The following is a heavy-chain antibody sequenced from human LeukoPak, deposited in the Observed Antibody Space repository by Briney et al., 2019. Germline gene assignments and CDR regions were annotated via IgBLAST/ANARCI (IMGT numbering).Heavy chain of an antibody. CDR1: GFIFNEYF. D-gene: IGHD4-11*01. CDR3: ARAGDDYSNYRDYYYYYYMDV. J-gene: IGHJ6*03. Sequence: KPGGSLRLSCAASGFIFNEYFMGWVRQAPGKGPEWISYISTSGDVTYYSDSVRGRFTISRDNAKNSLYLQMNSLRAEDTAVYYCARAGDDYSNYRDYYYYYYMDVRGKGTTVTVSS. CDR2: ISTSGDVT. V-gene: IGHV3-11*04.